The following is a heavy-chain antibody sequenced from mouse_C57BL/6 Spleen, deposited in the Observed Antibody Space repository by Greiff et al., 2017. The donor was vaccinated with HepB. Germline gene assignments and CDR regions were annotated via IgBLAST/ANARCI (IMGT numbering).Heavy chain of an antibody. D-gene: IGHD1-1*01. CDR2: ISSGGDYI. J-gene: IGHJ2*01. Sequence: EVKLVESGEGLVKPGGSLKLSCAASGFTFSSYAMSWVRQTPEKRLEWVAYISSGGDYIYYADTVKGRFTISRDNARNTLYLQMSSLKSEDTAMYYCTREGNYYGSSLYYLDYWGQGTTLTVSS. CDR1: GFTFSSYA. V-gene: IGHV5-9-1*02. CDR3: TREGNYYGSSLYYLDY.